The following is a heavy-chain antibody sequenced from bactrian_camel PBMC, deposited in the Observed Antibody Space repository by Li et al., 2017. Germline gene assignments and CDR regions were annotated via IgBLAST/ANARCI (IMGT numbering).Heavy chain of an antibody. CDR2: INRGGDMS. J-gene: IGHJ4*01. Sequence: DVQLVESGGGLVQPGGSLRLSCVTSGVFGFTFSSYDMSWVRQAPGKGLEWVSDINRGGDMSYYADSVKGRFTISRDNAKNMVYLQMNSLKFEDTAVYYCVRGPESGGPLGQGTQVTVS. CDR1: GVFGFTFSSYD. V-gene: IGHV3S40*01.